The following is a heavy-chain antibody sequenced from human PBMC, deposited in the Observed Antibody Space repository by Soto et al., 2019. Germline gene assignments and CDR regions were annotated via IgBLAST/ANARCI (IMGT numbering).Heavy chain of an antibody. CDR3: ARQPTGYPNWFDA. Sequence: QVQLQESGPGLVNPSETLSLTCTVSGGSVTSSTSSWAWVRQPPGKGLHWIGTIFYGHGTYYNPSLESRGTIALDTSKIQFSLELTSVTAADTAVYYCARQPTGYPNWFDAWGRGILVLVSS. D-gene: IGHD3-9*01. CDR2: IFYGHGT. J-gene: IGHJ5*02. CDR1: GGSVTSSTSS. V-gene: IGHV4-39*01.